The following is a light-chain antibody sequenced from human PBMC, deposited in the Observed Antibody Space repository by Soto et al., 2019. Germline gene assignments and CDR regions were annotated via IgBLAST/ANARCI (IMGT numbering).Light chain of an antibody. V-gene: IGKV1-13*02. CDR3: LLFNTYPQA. CDR2: DAS. CDR1: QGIGSA. Sequence: AIQLTQSPSSLSASIGDRVTITCRARQGIGSALPWYTQAPGKPPKLLIFDASTLENGVPSRFSGGGSGTDFTLTISSLQPEDFATYYCLLFNTYPQAFGGGTKVEIK. J-gene: IGKJ4*01.